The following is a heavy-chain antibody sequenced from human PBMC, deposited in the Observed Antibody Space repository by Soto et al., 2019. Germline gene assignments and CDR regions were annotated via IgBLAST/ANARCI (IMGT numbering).Heavy chain of an antibody. CDR1: GIVFSDY. CDR2: ISGSGRTI. V-gene: IGHV3-11*01. D-gene: IGHD3-16*01. Sequence: QVQLVESGGGLVKPGGSLRLSCAASGIVFSDYMSWVRQAPGKGLEWLSYISGSGRTIYSADSVKGRFTISRDNATNSLYLQMNNVSTGDTAVYYCARLPFPWGWFDPWGQGTLVTVSS. J-gene: IGHJ5*02. CDR3: ARLPFPWGWFDP.